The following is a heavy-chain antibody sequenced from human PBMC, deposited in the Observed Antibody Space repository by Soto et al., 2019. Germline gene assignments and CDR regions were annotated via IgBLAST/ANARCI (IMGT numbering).Heavy chain of an antibody. Sequence: QVQLVQSGAEVKKPGSSVKVSCKASGGTFSSYAITWVRQAPGQGLEWMGGIIPIFGTANYAQKFQGRVTITADKSTSTAYIELSSLRGEDTAVYYCARTSSPVSQDYYYGMDVWGRGTTVTVSS. CDR1: GGTFSSYA. CDR2: IIPIFGTA. V-gene: IGHV1-69*06. D-gene: IGHD6-13*01. J-gene: IGHJ6*02. CDR3: ARTSSPVSQDYYYGMDV.